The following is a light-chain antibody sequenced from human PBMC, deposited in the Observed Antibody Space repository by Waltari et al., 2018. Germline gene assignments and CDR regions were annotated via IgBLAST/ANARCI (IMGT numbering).Light chain of an antibody. CDR3: QQYFDTPPS. CDR1: QSLLSTSNNRNY. Sequence: DIVMTQSPDSLAASLGERATFNCKSSQSLLSTSNNRNYLAWYQQSPGQPPKLQFYWACTGESGVPDRFSGSGSGTDFALTISSLQAEDGAVYYCQQYFDTPPSFGPGTKVEIK. CDR2: WAC. V-gene: IGKV4-1*01. J-gene: IGKJ3*01.